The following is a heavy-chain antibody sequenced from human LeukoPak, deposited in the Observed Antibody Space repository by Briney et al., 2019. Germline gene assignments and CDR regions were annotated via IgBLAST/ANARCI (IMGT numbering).Heavy chain of an antibody. V-gene: IGHV1-8*03. J-gene: IGHJ4*02. CDR2: INPKSGYT. CDR1: GCTFTTLD. Sequence: ASVKVSCKASGCTFTTLDINWVRQATGQGLEWMGWINPKSGYTGYAQKFQGRVTITRDTSISTAYMDTAMYYCARLGGSRSGVDYWGQGTLVTVSS. CDR3: GVDY. D-gene: IGHD3-10*01.